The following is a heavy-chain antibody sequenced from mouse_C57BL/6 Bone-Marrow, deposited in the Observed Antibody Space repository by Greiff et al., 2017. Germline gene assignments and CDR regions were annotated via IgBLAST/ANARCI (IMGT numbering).Heavy chain of an antibody. J-gene: IGHJ2*01. CDR2: IDPENGDT. V-gene: IGHV14-4*01. CDR3: THSIGGFDY. CDR1: GFNITDDY. Sequence: EVQLQQSGAELVRPGASVKLSCTASGFNITDDYMHWVKQRPEQGLEWIGWIDPENGDTEYASKFQGKATITADTSSNTAYLQLSSLTSEDTAVXYCTHSIGGFDYWGQGTTLTVSS. D-gene: IGHD2-10*02.